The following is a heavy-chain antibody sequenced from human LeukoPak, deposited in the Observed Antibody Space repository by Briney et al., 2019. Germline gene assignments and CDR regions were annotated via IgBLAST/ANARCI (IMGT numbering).Heavy chain of an antibody. D-gene: IGHD3-10*01. CDR2: IKQDGSEK. CDR1: GFTFSSYW. CDR3: ASDPMGPYYYYYMDV. Sequence: RPGGSLRLSCAASGFTFSSYWMSWVRQAPGKGLEWVANIKQDGSEKYYVDSVKGRFTISRDNAKNSLYLQMNSLRAEDTAVYYCASDPMGPYYYYYMDVWGKGTTVTVSS. V-gene: IGHV3-7*01. J-gene: IGHJ6*03.